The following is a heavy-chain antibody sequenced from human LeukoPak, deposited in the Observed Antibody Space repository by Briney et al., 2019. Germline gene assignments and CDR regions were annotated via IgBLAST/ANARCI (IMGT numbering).Heavy chain of an antibody. V-gene: IGHV3-7*01. J-gene: IGHJ6*02. CDR3: ARGIVVVVAASDYYGMDV. CDR2: INPDGRDT. D-gene: IGHD2-15*01. Sequence: PGGSLRLSCVVSGFTFNRCWMNWVRQAPGKGLEWVAHINPDGRDTYYVDSVKGRFTISRDNAKNSLYLQMNSLRAEDTAVYYCARGIVVVVAASDYYGMDVWGQGTTVTVSS. CDR1: GFTFNRCW.